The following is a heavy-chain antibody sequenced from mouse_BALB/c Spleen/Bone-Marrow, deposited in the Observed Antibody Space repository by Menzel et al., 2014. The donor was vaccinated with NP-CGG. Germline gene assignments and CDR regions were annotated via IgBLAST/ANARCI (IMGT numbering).Heavy chain of an antibody. J-gene: IGHJ4*01. D-gene: IGHD5-2*01. CDR3: ARSGGEYALDY. CDR2: VSSGGRYT. CDR1: GFTFSDYA. Sequence: EVMLVESGGGLVNPGGSLKLSCTTSGFTFSDYAMSWVRQTPEKRLEWVVTVSSGGRYTYFSDSVKGRFTISRDNAKNTLYLQRTSLRAEDTAMYYGARSGGEYALDYWGQGTSVTVSS. V-gene: IGHV5-9-1*01.